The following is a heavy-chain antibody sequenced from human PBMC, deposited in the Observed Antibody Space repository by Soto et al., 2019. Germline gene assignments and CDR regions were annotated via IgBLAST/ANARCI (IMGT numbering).Heavy chain of an antibody. Sequence: ASVKVSCKASAYRFTTYGMSCVRQAPGQGLEWMGWISAYNGNTNYAQKLQGRVTMTTDTSTSTAYMELRSLRSDDTAVYYCARRYGSCFDYWGQGTLVTVSS. CDR1: AYRFTTYG. CDR3: ARRYGSCFDY. D-gene: IGHD5-18*01. J-gene: IGHJ4*02. CDR2: ISAYNGNT. V-gene: IGHV1-18*01.